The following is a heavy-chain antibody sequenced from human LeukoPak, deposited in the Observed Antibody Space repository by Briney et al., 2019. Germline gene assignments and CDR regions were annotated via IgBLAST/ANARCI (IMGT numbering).Heavy chain of an antibody. Sequence: PGGSLRLSCAASGFTFSSYGMHWVRLAPGKGLEWVAVISYDGSNKYYADSVKGRFTISRDNSKNTLYLQMNSLRAEDTAVYYCAKGGGYESAGDYWGQGTLVTVSS. CDR1: GFTFSSYG. D-gene: IGHD5-12*01. CDR3: AKGGGYESAGDY. J-gene: IGHJ4*02. CDR2: ISYDGSNK. V-gene: IGHV3-30*18.